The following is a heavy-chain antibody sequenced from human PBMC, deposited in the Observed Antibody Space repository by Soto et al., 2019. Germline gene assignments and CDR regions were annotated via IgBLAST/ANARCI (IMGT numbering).Heavy chain of an antibody. J-gene: IGHJ5*02. D-gene: IGHD1-26*01. CDR3: ARRHTGSYFDYYHWFDP. V-gene: IGHV5-51*01. CDR2: INPGDSDT. Sequence: EVQLVQSGAEVKKPGQSLTISCKASGYSFTSYWIAWVRQMPGKGLEWLGIINPGDSDTRYSPSFQGHVTISADWSSGTAYLHWNSLKASDTAIYYCARRHTGSYFDYYHWFDPWGQGTLVTVSS. CDR1: GYSFTSYW.